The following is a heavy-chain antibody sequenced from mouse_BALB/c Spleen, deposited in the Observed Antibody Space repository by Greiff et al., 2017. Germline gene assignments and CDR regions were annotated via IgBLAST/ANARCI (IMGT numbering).Heavy chain of an antibody. CDR1: GFNIKDTY. CDR2: IDPANGNT. J-gene: IGHJ3*01. V-gene: IGHV14-3*02. Sequence: EVQLQQSGAELVKPGASVKLSCTASGFNIKDTYMHWVKQRPEQGLEWIGRIDPANGNTKYDPKFQGKATITADTSSNTAYLQLSSLTSEDTAVYYCAKSGNYGWCAYWGQGTLVTVSA. D-gene: IGHD2-1*01. CDR3: AKSGNYGWCAY.